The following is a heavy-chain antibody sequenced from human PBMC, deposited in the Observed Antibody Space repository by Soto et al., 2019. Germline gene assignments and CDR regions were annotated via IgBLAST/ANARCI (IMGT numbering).Heavy chain of an antibody. CDR3: ARGWHILPGLPGIHHYMDV. V-gene: IGHV1-8*01. J-gene: IGHJ6*03. Sequence: QVQLVQSGAEVKKPGASVKVSCKASGYTFTSYDINWVRQATGQGLEWMGWMNPNSGNTGYAQKFQSRVTMTRNTSISTAYMELSSLRSEDTAVYYCARGWHILPGLPGIHHYMDVWGKGTTVTVSS. CDR2: MNPNSGNT. CDR1: GYTFTSYD. D-gene: IGHD3-9*01.